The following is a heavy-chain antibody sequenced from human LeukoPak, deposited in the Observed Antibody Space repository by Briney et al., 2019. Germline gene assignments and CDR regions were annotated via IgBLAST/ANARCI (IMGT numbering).Heavy chain of an antibody. CDR1: GFTFSSYG. D-gene: IGHD4-23*01. Sequence: HPGGSLRLSCAASGFTFSSYGMHWVRQAPGKGLEWVAVISYDGSNKYYADSVKGRFTISRDNSKNTLYLQMNSLRAEDTAVYYCARTRLRWSPYGMDVWGQGTTVTVSS. CDR3: ARTRLRWSPYGMDV. CDR2: ISYDGSNK. J-gene: IGHJ6*02. V-gene: IGHV3-30*03.